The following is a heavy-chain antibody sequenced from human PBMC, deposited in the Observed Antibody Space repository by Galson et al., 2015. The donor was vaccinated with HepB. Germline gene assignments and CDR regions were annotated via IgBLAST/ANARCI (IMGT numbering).Heavy chain of an antibody. CDR3: ARDPYYDILTGYYTFDY. J-gene: IGHJ4*02. Sequence: SVKVSCKASGYTFTSYGISWVRQAPGQGLEWMGWISAYNGNTNYAQKLQGRVTMTTDTSTSTAYMELRSLRSDDTAVYYCARDPYYDILTGYYTFDYWGQGTLVTVSS. CDR2: ISAYNGNT. V-gene: IGHV1-18*01. CDR1: GYTFTSYG. D-gene: IGHD3-9*01.